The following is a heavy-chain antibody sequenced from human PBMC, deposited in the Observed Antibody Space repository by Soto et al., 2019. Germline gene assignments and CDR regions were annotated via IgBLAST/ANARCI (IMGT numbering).Heavy chain of an antibody. CDR3: ASGLSSGWKDLDY. CDR1: GFTFSSYS. V-gene: IGHV3-21*01. J-gene: IGHJ4*02. D-gene: IGHD6-19*01. Sequence: GGSLRLSCAASGFTFSSYSMNWVRQAPGKGLEWVSSISSSSSYIYYADSVKGRFTISRDNAKNSLYLQMNSLRAEDTAVYYCASGLSSGWKDLDYWGQGTLVTVSS. CDR2: ISSSSSYI.